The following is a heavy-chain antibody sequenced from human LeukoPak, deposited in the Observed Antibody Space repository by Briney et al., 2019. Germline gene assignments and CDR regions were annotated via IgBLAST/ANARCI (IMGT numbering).Heavy chain of an antibody. CDR1: GGSISSSSYY. CDR3: ARLIAVAGTFLDY. V-gene: IGHV4-39*01. D-gene: IGHD6-19*01. CDR2: IYYSGST. J-gene: IGHJ4*02. Sequence: SETLSLTCTVSGGSISSSSYYWGWIRQPPGKGLEWIGSIYYSGSTYYNPSLKSRVTISVDTSKYQFSLRLSSVTAADTSVYYCARLIAVAGTFLDYWGQGTLVTVSS.